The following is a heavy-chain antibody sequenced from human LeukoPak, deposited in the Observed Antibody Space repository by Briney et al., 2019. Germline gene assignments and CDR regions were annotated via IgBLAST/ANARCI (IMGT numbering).Heavy chain of an antibody. CDR2: ISTSGTPT. Sequence: GGSLRLSCEASGFTLRSYDVRWVRQAPGRAVEWVLKISTSGTPTYNAESVKGRFAISRDDAKNSLNLQMNSLRAEDTAVYYCTRRVSLYGMDVWGQGTTVTVSS. V-gene: IGHV3-48*03. CDR1: GFTLRSYD. D-gene: IGHD2-8*01. CDR3: TRRVSLYGMDV. J-gene: IGHJ6*02.